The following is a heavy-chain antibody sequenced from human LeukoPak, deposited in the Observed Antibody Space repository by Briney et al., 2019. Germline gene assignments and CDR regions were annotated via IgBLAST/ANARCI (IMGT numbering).Heavy chain of an antibody. V-gene: IGHV5-51*01. D-gene: IGHD3-16*02. J-gene: IGHJ4*02. Sequence: GESLKISCKGSGYSFTSYWIGWVRQMPGKGLEWMGIIYPGDSDTRYSPSFQGQVTISADKSISTAYLQWSSLKASDTAMYYCARPCDYVWGSYRCGYFDHWGQGTLVTVSS. CDR3: ARPCDYVWGSYRCGYFDH. CDR2: IYPGDSDT. CDR1: GYSFTSYW.